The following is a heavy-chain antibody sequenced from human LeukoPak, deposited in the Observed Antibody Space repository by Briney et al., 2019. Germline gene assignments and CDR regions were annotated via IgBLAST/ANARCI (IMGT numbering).Heavy chain of an antibody. J-gene: IGHJ4*02. V-gene: IGHV1-2*02. D-gene: IGHD5/OR15-5a*01. CDR3: ALRFDY. CDR1: GYTFTFYD. CDR2: INLNSGGT. Sequence: AAVKVSFKASGYTFTFYDMHWVRQPPAQGLEWMGWINLNSGGTNYAHKFQGRGSITSDTANATNYMELSRLRSDDTGVYYCALRFDYWGKGTLVSVSS.